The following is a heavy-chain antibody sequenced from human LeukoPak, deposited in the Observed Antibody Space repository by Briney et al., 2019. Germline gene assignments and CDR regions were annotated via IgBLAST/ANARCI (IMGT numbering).Heavy chain of an antibody. Sequence: VASVKVSCKASGYTFTTYAMHWVRQAPRQRLEWMGWINGDNGNTKYSQKFQGRVTITRDTSAYTAYMELRSLSSADTAVYFCARAPYDILTGYSLNWFDPWGQGTLVTVSS. CDR2: INGDNGNT. CDR1: GYTFTTYA. CDR3: ARAPYDILTGYSLNWFDP. D-gene: IGHD3-9*01. J-gene: IGHJ5*02. V-gene: IGHV1-3*01.